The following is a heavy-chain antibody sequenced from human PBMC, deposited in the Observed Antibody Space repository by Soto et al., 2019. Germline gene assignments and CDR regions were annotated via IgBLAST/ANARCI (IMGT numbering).Heavy chain of an antibody. CDR1: GFTFSDYY. CDR3: ARRSDVVVTALIDY. J-gene: IGHJ4*02. D-gene: IGHD2-21*02. Sequence: QVQLVESGGGLVKPGGSLRLSCAASGFTFSDYYMSWIRQAPGKGLEWVSYISSSGNTIFYADSVKGRFTISRDNAKNSLNLQMNSLRAEDTAVYYCARRSDVVVTALIDYWGQGTLVTVSS. V-gene: IGHV3-11*01. CDR2: ISSSGNTI.